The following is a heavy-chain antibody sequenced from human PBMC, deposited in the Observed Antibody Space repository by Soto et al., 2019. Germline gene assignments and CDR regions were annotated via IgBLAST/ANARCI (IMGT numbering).Heavy chain of an antibody. Sequence: PGGSLRLSCAASGFTFSSYAMSWVRQAPGKGLEWVSAISGSGGSTYYADSVKGRFTISRDNSKNTLYLQMNSLRAEDTAVYYCAKGNPYYYDSSGPDYYYGMDVWGQGTTVTVSS. J-gene: IGHJ6*02. CDR3: AKGNPYYYDSSGPDYYYGMDV. CDR1: GFTFSSYA. CDR2: ISGSGGST. D-gene: IGHD3-22*01. V-gene: IGHV3-23*01.